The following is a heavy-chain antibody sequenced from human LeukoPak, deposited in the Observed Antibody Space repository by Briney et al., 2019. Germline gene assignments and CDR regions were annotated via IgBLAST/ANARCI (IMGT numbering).Heavy chain of an antibody. CDR3: ARYDILTGYSDWFDP. CDR2: IYTSGST. D-gene: IGHD3-9*01. CDR1: GGSISSGSYY. V-gene: IGHV4-61*02. Sequence: PSETLSLTCTVSGGSISSGSYYWSWIRQPAGKGLEWIGRIYTSGSTNYNPSLKSRVTISVDTSKNQFSLKLSSVTAADTAVYYCARYDILTGYSDWFDPWGQGTLVTVSS. J-gene: IGHJ5*02.